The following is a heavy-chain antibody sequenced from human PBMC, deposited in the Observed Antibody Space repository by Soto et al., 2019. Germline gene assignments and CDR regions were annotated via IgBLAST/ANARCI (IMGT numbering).Heavy chain of an antibody. V-gene: IGHV4-39*01. CDR1: GGSISSSSHY. CDR2: IYYSGST. J-gene: IGHJ3*02. D-gene: IGHD6-13*01. Sequence: QLQLQESGPGLVKPSETLSLTCTVSGGSISSSSHYWGWIRQPPGKGLEWIGSIYYSGSTYYNPSLTSRVTISVDTSKNQFSLRLTSVTAADTAVYYCARQGQQQLHGDFAFDIWGQGTLVTVSS. CDR3: ARQGQQQLHGDFAFDI.